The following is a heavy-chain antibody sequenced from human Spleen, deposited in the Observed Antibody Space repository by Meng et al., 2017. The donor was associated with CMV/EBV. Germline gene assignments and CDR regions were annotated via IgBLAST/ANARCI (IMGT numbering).Heavy chain of an antibody. Sequence: SGGTFSTDSISWVRQAPGQGLERMGGIIPVLGITNYAQMFQGRVTINADKSTGTAYMELSSLRSEDTAVYYCARGPVTRGPDIAFHYWGQGTMVTVS. V-gene: IGHV1-69*10. D-gene: IGHD2-15*01. CDR3: ARGPVTRGPDIAFHY. CDR1: GGTFSTDS. J-gene: IGHJ4*02. CDR2: IIPVLGIT.